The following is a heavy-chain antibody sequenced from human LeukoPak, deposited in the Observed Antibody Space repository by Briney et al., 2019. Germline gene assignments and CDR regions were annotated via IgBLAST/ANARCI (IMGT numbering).Heavy chain of an antibody. D-gene: IGHD3-16*01. V-gene: IGHV3-30-3*01. J-gene: IGHJ4*02. CDR3: ARMALGY. CDR2: ISFDGSIK. CDR1: GFTFSSYA. Sequence: GRSLRLSCAASGFTFSSYAMHWVRQAPGKGLEWVAVISFDGSIKYYADSVKGRFTISRDNSKNTLFPQMNSLRAEDTAFYYCARMALGYWGQGTLVTVSS.